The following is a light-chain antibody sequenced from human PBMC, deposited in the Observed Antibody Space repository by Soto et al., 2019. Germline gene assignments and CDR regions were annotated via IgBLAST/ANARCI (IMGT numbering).Light chain of an antibody. CDR3: QQRSSWPLT. V-gene: IGKV3-11*01. CDR2: GIS. Sequence: EIVLTQSPATLSLSPGEGVTLSCRASQTVNKWLAWYQQKPGQAPRLLIYGISDRATGIPARFSGSGSGTDFTLSISSLEPEDFGVYYCQQRSSWPLTFGGGTKVDIK. CDR1: QTVNKW. J-gene: IGKJ4*01.